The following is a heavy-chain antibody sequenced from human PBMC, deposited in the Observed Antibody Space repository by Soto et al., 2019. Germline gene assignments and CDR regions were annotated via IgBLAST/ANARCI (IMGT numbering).Heavy chain of an antibody. J-gene: IGHJ6*01. D-gene: IGHD3-16*01. CDR1: GCTFSSYA. V-gene: IGHV1-69*13. CDR2: IIPIFGTA. CDR3: AQNLMISYGGFLAEYYHDVMDV. Sequence: SVKVSCKASGCTFSSYAISWVRQAPGQGLEWMGGIIPIFGTANYAQKFQGRVTITADESTSTAYMELSSLRSEDTAVYYCAQNLMISYGGFLAEYYHDVMDVWGQGNTV.